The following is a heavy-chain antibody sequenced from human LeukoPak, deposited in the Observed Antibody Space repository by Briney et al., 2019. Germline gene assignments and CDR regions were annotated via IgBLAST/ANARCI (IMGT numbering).Heavy chain of an antibody. V-gene: IGHV1-8*03. D-gene: IGHD6-19*01. CDR3: ARAPQWLVLGAYYYYMDV. J-gene: IGHJ6*03. CDR1: GYTFTSYD. Sequence: ASVKVSCKASGYTFTSYDINWVRQATGQGLEWMGWMNPNSGNTGYAQKFQGRVTITRNTSISTAYMELSSLRSEDTAVYYCARAPQWLVLGAYYYYMDVWGKGTTVTASS. CDR2: MNPNSGNT.